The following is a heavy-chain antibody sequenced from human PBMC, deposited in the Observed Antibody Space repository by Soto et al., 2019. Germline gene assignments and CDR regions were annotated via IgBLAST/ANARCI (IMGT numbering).Heavy chain of an antibody. CDR3: AKVMHYYDSSGYSFEY. CDR2: ISYDGSHK. CDR1: GFTFSSSG. J-gene: IGHJ4*02. V-gene: IGHV3-30*18. D-gene: IGHD3-22*01. Sequence: QVQLVESGGGVVQPGRSLRLSCAASGFTFSSSGMHWVRQAPGKGLEWVAGISYDGSHKYFAGSVKGRFTISRDNSKNTLYVQMTSLRAEDTAVYYCAKVMHYYDSSGYSFEYWGQGTLVTVSS.